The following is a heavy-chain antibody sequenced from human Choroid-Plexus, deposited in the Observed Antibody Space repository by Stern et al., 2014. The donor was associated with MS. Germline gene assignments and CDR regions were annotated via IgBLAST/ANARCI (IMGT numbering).Heavy chain of an antibody. V-gene: IGHV3-30*18. CDR1: GFTFGICA. Sequence: VQLVESGGGVVQPGRPLRLSCVASGFTFGICAMHWVRQAPGKGLEWGAGVSYDGSNKYYADSVKGRFTISRDNSQNTLYMQMSSLRPEDTAVYYCAKDRHYLTYFFDHWGQGSLVTVSS. CDR3: AKDRHYLTYFFDH. CDR2: VSYDGSNK. D-gene: IGHD2/OR15-2a*01. J-gene: IGHJ5*02.